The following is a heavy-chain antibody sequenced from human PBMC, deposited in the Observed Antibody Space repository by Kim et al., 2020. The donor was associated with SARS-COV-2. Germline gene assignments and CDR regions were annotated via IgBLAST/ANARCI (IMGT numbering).Heavy chain of an antibody. Sequence: ASVKVSCKASGYTFTSYYMHWVRQAPGQGLEWMGIINPCGGSTSYAQQFQGRVTMTTDTSTSTVYMELSSLRSDDTAVYYCACSYSFSATYSGLDFFDP. V-gene: IGHV1-46*01. D-gene: IGHD3-10*01. CDR3: ACSYSFSATYSGLDFFDP. CDR2: INPCGGST. CDR1: GYTFTSYY. J-gene: IGHJ5*02.